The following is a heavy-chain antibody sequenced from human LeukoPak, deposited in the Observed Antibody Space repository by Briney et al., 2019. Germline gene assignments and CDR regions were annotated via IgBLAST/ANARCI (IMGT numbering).Heavy chain of an antibody. J-gene: IGHJ4*02. CDR3: AKGGYCTSTSCYYFDY. Sequence: GRSLRLSCAASGFSFSNFDMHWVRQAPGKGLEWVALIWDGGSNESYADSVKGRFTISRDNSKNTLYLQMNSLRPEDTAVYFCAKGGYCTSTSCYYFDYWGQGTLVPVSS. V-gene: IGHV3-30*18. CDR1: GFSFSNFD. CDR2: IWDGGSNE. D-gene: IGHD2-2*01.